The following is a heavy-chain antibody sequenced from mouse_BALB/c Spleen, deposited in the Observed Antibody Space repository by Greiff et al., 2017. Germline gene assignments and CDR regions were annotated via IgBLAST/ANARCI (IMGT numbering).Heavy chain of an antibody. V-gene: IGHV5-6-3*01. CDR1: GFTFSSYG. CDR3: ARDDYRFHYAMDY. Sequence: VMLVESGGGLVPPGGGLKISCAASGFTFSSYGVSWVRQTPDKGLELVATINSNGGTTYYPDSVKGRFTISRDNAKNTLYLQKSSLKSEDTAMYYCARDDYRFHYAMDYWGQGTSVTVSS. D-gene: IGHD2-14*01. CDR2: INSNGGTT. J-gene: IGHJ4*01.